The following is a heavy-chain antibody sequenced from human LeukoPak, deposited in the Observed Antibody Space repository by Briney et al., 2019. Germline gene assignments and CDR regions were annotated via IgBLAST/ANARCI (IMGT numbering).Heavy chain of an antibody. J-gene: IGHJ4*02. V-gene: IGHV4-59*01. CDR1: GASISSYY. CDR3: ARVAGYMIEDYFDY. Sequence: SETLSVTCTASGASISSYYWSWIRQPPGKGLEWIGYIYYSGSTNYNPSLKSRVTISVDTSKNQFSLKLRSVTAADTAVYYCARVAGYMIEDYFDYWGQGTLVTVSS. CDR2: IYYSGST. D-gene: IGHD3-22*01.